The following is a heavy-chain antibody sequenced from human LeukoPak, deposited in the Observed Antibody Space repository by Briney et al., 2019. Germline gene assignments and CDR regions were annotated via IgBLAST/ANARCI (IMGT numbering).Heavy chain of an antibody. D-gene: IGHD2-2*02. CDR2: IYHSGST. CDR1: GGSISSSNW. CDR3: ARGTYCSSTSCYTFDY. V-gene: IGHV4-4*02. Sequence: SETLSLTCAVSGGSISSSNWWSWVRQPPGKGLEWIGEIYHSGSTNYNPSLKSRVTISVDKSKNQFSLKLSSVTAADTAVYYCARGTYCSSTSCYTFDYWGQGTLVTVSS. J-gene: IGHJ4*02.